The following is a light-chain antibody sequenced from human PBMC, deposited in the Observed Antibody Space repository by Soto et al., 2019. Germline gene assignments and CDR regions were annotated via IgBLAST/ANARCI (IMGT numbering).Light chain of an antibody. V-gene: IGKV3-11*01. J-gene: IGKJ1*01. Sequence: EIVLTQSPATLSLSPGERATLSCRASQSVSSYLAWYQQKPGQVPRLVSYDASNRATGIPGRFSGSGSGTDFTLTISSLEPEDFGVYYCQQRSSWPRTFGQGTKVDIK. CDR1: QSVSSY. CDR3: QQRSSWPRT. CDR2: DAS.